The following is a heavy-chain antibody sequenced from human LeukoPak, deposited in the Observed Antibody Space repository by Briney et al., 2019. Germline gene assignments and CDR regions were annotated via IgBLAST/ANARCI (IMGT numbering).Heavy chain of an antibody. CDR2: IYYNGGT. V-gene: IGHV4-61*03. CDR1: GGSISSSSYY. Sequence: SETLSLTCTVSGGSISSSSYYWSWIRQPPGKGLEWIGYIYYNGGTNYNPSLRSRVTISVDTSKNHFSLRLSSVTAADTAMYYCARAGGVDTAMDANFDYWGQGTLVTVSS. D-gene: IGHD5-18*01. CDR3: ARAGGVDTAMDANFDY. J-gene: IGHJ4*02.